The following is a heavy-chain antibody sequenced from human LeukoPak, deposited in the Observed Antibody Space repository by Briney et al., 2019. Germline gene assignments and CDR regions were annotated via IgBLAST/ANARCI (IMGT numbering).Heavy chain of an antibody. CDR1: GGSISSSSYY. V-gene: IGHV4-39*07. J-gene: IGHJ4*02. CDR3: ARTPAVAGTGFGY. D-gene: IGHD6-19*01. Sequence: SETLSLTCTVSGGSISSSSYYWGWIRQPPGKGLEWIGSIYYSGSTYYNPSLKSRVTISVDTSKNQFSLKLSSVTAADTAVYYCARTPAVAGTGFGYWGQGTLVTVSS. CDR2: IYYSGST.